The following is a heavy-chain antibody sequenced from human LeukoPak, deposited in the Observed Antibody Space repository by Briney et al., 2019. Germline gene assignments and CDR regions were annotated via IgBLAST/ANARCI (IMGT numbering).Heavy chain of an antibody. V-gene: IGHV4-59*01. Sequence: SETLSLTCTVSGGSISSYYWSWIRQPPGKGLEWIGYIYYSGSTNYNPSLKSRVTIPVDTSKNQFSLKLSSVTAADTAVYYCARAQGYSYGEFDYWGQGTLVTVSS. J-gene: IGHJ4*02. CDR1: GGSISSYY. D-gene: IGHD5-18*01. CDR2: IYYSGST. CDR3: ARAQGYSYGEFDY.